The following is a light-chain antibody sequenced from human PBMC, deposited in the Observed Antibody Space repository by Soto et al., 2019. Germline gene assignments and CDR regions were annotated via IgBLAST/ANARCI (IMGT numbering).Light chain of an antibody. J-gene: IGKJ1*01. CDR3: QHYGNSVGT. Sequence: EIVLTQSPGTLSLSPGERATLSCRASQSVSSSYLAWYQQRPGQAPRLLIYDASTWATGIPDRFSGSGAGTDFTLTISGLEPEDFAVYYCQHYGNSVGTFGQGTKVEIK. CDR2: DAS. V-gene: IGKV3-20*01. CDR1: QSVSSSY.